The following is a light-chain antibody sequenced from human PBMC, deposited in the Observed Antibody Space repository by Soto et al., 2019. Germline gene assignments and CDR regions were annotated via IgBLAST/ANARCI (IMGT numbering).Light chain of an antibody. V-gene: IGKV3-20*01. CDR1: QTITNNY. J-gene: IGKJ3*01. CDR3: QQYATSARLT. CDR2: GAS. Sequence: IVLTQSPGTLSLSPGERATLSCRASQTITNNYLAWYQQKPGQPPRLLIYGASSRANGIPDRFSGSGSGTDFTLTINGLEPEDFAVYYCQQYATSARLTFGPGTNVDI.